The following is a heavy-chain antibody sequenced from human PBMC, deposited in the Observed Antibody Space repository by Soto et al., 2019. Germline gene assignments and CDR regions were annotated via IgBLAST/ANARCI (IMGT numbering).Heavy chain of an antibody. Sequence: QVQLVQSGAEVKKPGASVKVSCKASGYTFSSYDINWVRQATGQGLEWMGWMHPNSGKTGYAQKFQGRVTMTRNTSISTAYMELSSLSSEDTAVYYCARSVPSRDIVDPWGQGTLVAVSS. CDR2: MHPNSGKT. D-gene: IGHD5-12*01. CDR1: GYTFSSYD. CDR3: ARSVPSRDIVDP. V-gene: IGHV1-8*01. J-gene: IGHJ5*02.